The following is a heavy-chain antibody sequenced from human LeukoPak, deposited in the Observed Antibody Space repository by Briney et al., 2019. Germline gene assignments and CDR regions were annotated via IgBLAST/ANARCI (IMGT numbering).Heavy chain of an antibody. D-gene: IGHD1-26*01. J-gene: IGHJ4*02. CDR2: ISAGNGNT. CDR3: ARDSGSGNNDY. Sequence: ASVKVSCKASGYTFTSYAIHWVRQAPGQRLGWMGWISAGNGNTKYSQNFQGRATFISNTSATTAYMELSSLRSEDAAVYYCARDSGSGNNDYWGQGTLVTVSS. V-gene: IGHV1-3*01. CDR1: GYTFTSYA.